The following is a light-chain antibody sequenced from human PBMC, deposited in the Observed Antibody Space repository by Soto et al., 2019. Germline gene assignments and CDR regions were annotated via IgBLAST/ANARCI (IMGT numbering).Light chain of an antibody. V-gene: IGKV3-15*01. CDR2: GAS. Sequence: IVMTQSPATLSVSPWERATLSCRASQSVSSNLAWYQQKPGQAPRLLIYGASTRATGIPARFSGSGSGTEFTLTISSLQAEDCAVYYCQQYYNWPRTFGQGTRLEIK. CDR1: QSVSSN. CDR3: QQYYNWPRT. J-gene: IGKJ5*01.